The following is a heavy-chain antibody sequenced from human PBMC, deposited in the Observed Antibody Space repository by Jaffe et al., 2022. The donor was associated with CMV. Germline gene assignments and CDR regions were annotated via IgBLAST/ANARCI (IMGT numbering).Heavy chain of an antibody. CDR2: IYYSGST. Sequence: QVQLQESGPGLVKPSETLSLTCTVSGVSFSTYSWSWIRQPPGKGLEWIADIYYSGSTNYKPSLKSRLSISVDTSKNQFSLRLSSVTAADTAVYYCAKPLGDGAFDIWGQGTMVTVSS. V-gene: IGHV4-59*08. CDR1: GVSFSTYS. D-gene: IGHD3-16*01. J-gene: IGHJ3*02. CDR3: AKPLGDGAFDI.